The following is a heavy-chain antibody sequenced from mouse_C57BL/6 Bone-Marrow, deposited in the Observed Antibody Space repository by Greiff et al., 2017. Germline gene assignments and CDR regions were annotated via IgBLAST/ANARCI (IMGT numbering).Heavy chain of an antibody. J-gene: IGHJ1*03. CDR2: IHPNSGST. CDR1: GYTFTSYW. CDR3: ARRELYWYFDV. Sequence: VQLQQPGAELVKPGASVKLSCKASGYTFTSYWMHWVKQRPGQGLEWIGMIHPNSGSTNYKEKFKSKATLTVDKSSSTAYMQLSSLTSEDAAVYYCARRELYWYFDVWGTGTTVTVSS. V-gene: IGHV1-64*01.